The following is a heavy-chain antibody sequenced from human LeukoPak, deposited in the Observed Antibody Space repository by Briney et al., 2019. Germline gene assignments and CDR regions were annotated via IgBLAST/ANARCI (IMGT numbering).Heavy chain of an antibody. CDR2: IKQDGSEK. CDR1: GFTFSSYW. D-gene: IGHD4-17*01. CDR3: ARQVAGYGDYSYYYYMDV. V-gene: IGHV3-7*01. J-gene: IGHJ6*03. Sequence: GGSLRLSCAASGFTFSSYWMSWVRQAPGKGLEWVANIKQDGSEKYYVDSVKGRFTISRDNAKNSLYLQMNSLRAEDTAVYYCARQVAGYGDYSYYYYMDVWGKGTTVTVSS.